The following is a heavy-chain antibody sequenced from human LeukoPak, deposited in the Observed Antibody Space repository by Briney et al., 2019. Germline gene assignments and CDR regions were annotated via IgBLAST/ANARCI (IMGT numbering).Heavy chain of an antibody. Sequence: KTSETLSLTCAVYGGSFSGYYWSWIRQPPGKGLEWIGEIHHSGSIDYNPSLKSRVTISVDTSKNQFSLKLSSVTAADTAVYYCARRAPRGSYYYYYYMDVWGKGTTVTISS. CDR1: GGSFSGYY. CDR2: IHHSGSI. V-gene: IGHV4-34*01. CDR3: ARRAPRGSYYYYYYMDV. J-gene: IGHJ6*03. D-gene: IGHD3-10*01.